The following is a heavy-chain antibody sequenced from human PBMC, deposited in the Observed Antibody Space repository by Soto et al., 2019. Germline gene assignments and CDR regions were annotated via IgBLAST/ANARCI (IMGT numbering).Heavy chain of an antibody. Sequence: QVQLVQSGAEVKKPGSSVKVSCKASGGTLSSYAISWVRQAPAQGLEWMGGIIPIFGAATYAQKFQGRVTITADESTSTAYMELSSLRSEDTAVYYCARDRTVTTWYFDLWGRGTLVTVSS. J-gene: IGHJ2*01. V-gene: IGHV1-69*12. CDR3: ARDRTVTTWYFDL. D-gene: IGHD4-17*01. CDR2: IIPIFGAA. CDR1: GGTLSSYA.